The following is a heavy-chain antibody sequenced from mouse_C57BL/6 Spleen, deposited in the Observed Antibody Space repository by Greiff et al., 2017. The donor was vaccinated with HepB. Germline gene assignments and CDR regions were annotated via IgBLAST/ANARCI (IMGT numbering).Heavy chain of an antibody. D-gene: IGHD3-2*02. CDR2: IYPGGGYT. V-gene: IGHV1-63*01. CDR1: GYTFTNYW. CDR3: ASGLSGSLAY. Sequence: QVQLKQSGAELVRPGTSVKMSCKASGYTFTNYWIGWAKQRPGHGLEWIGDIYPGGGYTNYNEKFKGKATLTADTSSSTAYMQFSSLASEDAANYYSASGLSGSLAYWGQGTLVTVSA. J-gene: IGHJ3*01.